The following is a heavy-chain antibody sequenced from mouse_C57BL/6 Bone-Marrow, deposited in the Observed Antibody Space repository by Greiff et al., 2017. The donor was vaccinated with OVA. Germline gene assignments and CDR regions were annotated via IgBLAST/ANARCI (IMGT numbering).Heavy chain of an antibody. V-gene: IGHV5-15*01. Sequence: EVKLMESGGGLVQPGGSLKLSCAASGFTFSDYGMAWVRQAPRKGPEWVAFISNLAYSIYYAATVTGRFTISRENAKNTLYLEMSSLRSEDTAMYYCAIKRATTDYAMDYWGQGTSVTVSS. CDR3: AIKRATTDYAMDY. CDR1: GFTFSDYG. J-gene: IGHJ4*01. CDR2: ISNLAYSI. D-gene: IGHD1-1*01.